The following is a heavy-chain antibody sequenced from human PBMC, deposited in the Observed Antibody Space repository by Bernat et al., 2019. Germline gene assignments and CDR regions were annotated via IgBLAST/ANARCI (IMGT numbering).Heavy chain of an antibody. CDR3: ARGGATVTTFFDP. D-gene: IGHD4-17*01. V-gene: IGHV3-33*01. CDR2: IWYDGSNK. Sequence: QVQLVESGGGVVQPGRSLRLSCAASGFTFSSYGMHWVRQAPGKGLEWVAVIWYDGSNKYYADSVKGRFTISRDNSKNTLYLQMNSLRAEDTAVYYCARGGATVTTFFDPWGQGTLVTVSS. CDR1: GFTFSSYG. J-gene: IGHJ5*02.